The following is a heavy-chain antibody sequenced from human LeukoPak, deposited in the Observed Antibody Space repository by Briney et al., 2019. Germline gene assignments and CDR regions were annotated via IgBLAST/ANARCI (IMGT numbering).Heavy chain of an antibody. CDR1: GFTVSSYD. CDR3: ARAYRYYYDSGGYYPSYFDY. J-gene: IGHJ4*02. D-gene: IGHD3-22*01. Sequence: GGSLRLSCAASGFTVSSYDMHWVRQATGKGLEWVSAIGTAGDTYYPGSVKGRFTISRENAKNSLYLQMNSLRAGDTAVYYCARAYRYYYDSGGYYPSYFDYWGQGTLVTVSS. CDR2: IGTAGDT. V-gene: IGHV3-13*01.